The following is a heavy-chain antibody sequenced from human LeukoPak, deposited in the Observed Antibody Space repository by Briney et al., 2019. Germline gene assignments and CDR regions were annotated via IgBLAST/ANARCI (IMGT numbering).Heavy chain of an antibody. Sequence: SETLSLTCTVSGGSISSGDYYWRWIRQPPGKGLEWIGYIYYSGSTYNNPSLESRVTMSVDTSENQFSLKLSSVTAADTAVYDCARADRRDYDFWSGYYNPTFDYWGQGTLVTVSS. CDR3: ARADRRDYDFWSGYYNPTFDY. V-gene: IGHV4-30-4*08. CDR2: IYYSGST. CDR1: GGSISSGDYY. D-gene: IGHD3-3*01. J-gene: IGHJ4*02.